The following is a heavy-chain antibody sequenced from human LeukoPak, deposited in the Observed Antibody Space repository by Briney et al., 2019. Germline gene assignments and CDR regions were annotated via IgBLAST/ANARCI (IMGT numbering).Heavy chain of an antibody. CDR1: GFTFSSYS. V-gene: IGHV3-21*01. J-gene: IGHJ4*02. CDR2: ISSSSSYI. D-gene: IGHD5-12*01. CDR3: ARGWPGIVATINY. Sequence: GGSLRLSCAASGFTFSSYSMNWVRQAPGKGLEWVSSISSSSSYIYYADSVKGRFTISRDNAKNSPYLQMNSLRAEDTAVYYCARGWPGIVATINYRGQGTLVTVSS.